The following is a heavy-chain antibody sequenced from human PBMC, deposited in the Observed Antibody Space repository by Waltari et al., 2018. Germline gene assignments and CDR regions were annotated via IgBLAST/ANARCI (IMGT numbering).Heavy chain of an antibody. J-gene: IGHJ4*02. V-gene: IGHV4-61*02. Sequence: QVQLQESGPGLVKPSQTLSLTCTVPGGPISSGSYYWSWIRQPAGKGLEWIGRIYTSGSTNYNPSLKSRVTISVDTSKNQFSLKLSSVTAADTAVYYCAREGGRGYSYGYWGQGTLVTVSS. CDR1: GGPISSGSYY. D-gene: IGHD5-18*01. CDR3: AREGGRGYSYGY. CDR2: IYTSGST.